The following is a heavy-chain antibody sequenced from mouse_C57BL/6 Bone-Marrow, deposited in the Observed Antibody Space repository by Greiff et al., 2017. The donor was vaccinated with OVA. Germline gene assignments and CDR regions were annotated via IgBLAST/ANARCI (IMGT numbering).Heavy chain of an antibody. V-gene: IGHV1-69*01. J-gene: IGHJ1*03. CDR3: AGSPTVEYFDV. D-gene: IGHD1-1*01. CDR1: GYTFTSYW. Sequence: QVQLQQPGAELVMPGASVKLSCKASGYTFTSYWMHWVKQRPGQGLEWIGEIDPSDSYTNYNEKFKGKSTLTVDKSSSTAYMQLSSLTSEDSAVYYCAGSPTVEYFDVWGKGTTVTVSA. CDR2: IDPSDSYT.